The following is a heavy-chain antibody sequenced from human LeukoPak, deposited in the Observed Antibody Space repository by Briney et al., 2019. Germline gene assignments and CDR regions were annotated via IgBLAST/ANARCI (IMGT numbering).Heavy chain of an antibody. V-gene: IGHV3-23*01. D-gene: IGHD1-1*01. J-gene: IGHJ3*02. CDR3: AKNRFQLLMMDGFDI. CDR1: GFTFNNYA. CDR2: LSGSGGNP. Sequence: GESLRLSCAASGFTFNNYAMNWVRRAPGKGLEWVSGLSGSGGNPYYADSVKGRFTISRDNSKNTLYLEMKSLRVEDTAVYYCAKNRFQLLMMDGFDIWGQGIMVTVSS.